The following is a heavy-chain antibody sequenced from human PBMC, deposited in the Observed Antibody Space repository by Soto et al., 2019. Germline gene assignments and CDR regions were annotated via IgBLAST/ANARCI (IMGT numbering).Heavy chain of an antibody. J-gene: IGHJ6*02. V-gene: IGHV3-23*01. CDR3: AKVPDTATYWYYYGMDV. Sequence: GGSLRLSCAASGFTFSSYAMSWVRQAPGKGLEWVSAISGSGGSAYYADSVKGRFTISRDNSKNTLYLQMNSLRAEDTAVYYCAKVPDTATYWYYYGMDVWGQGTTVTVSS. CDR2: ISGSGGSA. D-gene: IGHD5-18*01. CDR1: GFTFSSYA.